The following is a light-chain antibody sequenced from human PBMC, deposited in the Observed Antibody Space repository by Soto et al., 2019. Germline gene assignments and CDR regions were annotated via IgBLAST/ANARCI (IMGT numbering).Light chain of an antibody. CDR2: NAS. CDR3: QQYGSSPLIT. CDR1: QSVGSSF. J-gene: IGKJ5*01. Sequence: EIVLTQSPGTLSLSRGERATLSCRASQSVGSSFLAWYQQKPGQAPRLLIYNASSRATGIPDRFSGSGSGTDFTLTISRLEPEDFAVYYCQQYGSSPLITFGQGTRLEIK. V-gene: IGKV3-20*01.